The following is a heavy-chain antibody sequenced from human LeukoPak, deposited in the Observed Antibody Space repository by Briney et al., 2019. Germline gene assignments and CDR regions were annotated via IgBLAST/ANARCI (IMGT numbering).Heavy chain of an antibody. CDR3: AILLGVILTGYPLGDY. J-gene: IGHJ4*02. Sequence: GGSLRLSCAASGFTFSTYEMNWVRQAPGRGLEWVSSISSRAATRYYADSVKGRFTISRDNAKNSLYLQMNSLRAEDTAVYYCAILLGVILTGYPLGDYWGQGTLVTVSS. D-gene: IGHD3-9*01. CDR2: ISSRAATR. CDR1: GFTFSTYE. V-gene: IGHV3-48*03.